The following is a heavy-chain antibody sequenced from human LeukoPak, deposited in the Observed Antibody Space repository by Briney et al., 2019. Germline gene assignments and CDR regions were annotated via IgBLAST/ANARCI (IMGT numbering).Heavy chain of an antibody. CDR1: GFTFSSYA. V-gene: IGHV3-30-3*01. CDR3: ARGYSSWHNWFDP. J-gene: IGHJ5*02. CDR2: ISYDGSNK. Sequence: PGRSLRLSCAASGFTFSSYAMHWVRQAPGKGLEWVAVISYDGSNKYYADSVKGRFTISRDNFKNTLYLQMNSLRAEDTAVYYCARGYSSWHNWFDPWGQGTLVTVSS. D-gene: IGHD6-6*01.